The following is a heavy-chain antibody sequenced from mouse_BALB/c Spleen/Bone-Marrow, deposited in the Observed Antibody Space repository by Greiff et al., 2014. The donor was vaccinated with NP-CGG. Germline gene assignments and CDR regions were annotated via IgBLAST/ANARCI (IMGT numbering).Heavy chain of an antibody. CDR1: GYTFTTYT. CDR2: INPSSGYT. V-gene: IGHV1-4*01. CDR3: AKRDIYYGYDGNAMDY. D-gene: IGHD2-2*01. J-gene: IGHJ4*01. Sequence: VKLVESGAELARPGASVKMSCKASGYTFTTYTMHWVKQRPGQGLEWIGYINPSSGYTNYNQKFKDKATLTADKSSSTAYTQLSSLTSGDSAVYFCAKRDIYYGYDGNAMDYWGQGTSVTVSS.